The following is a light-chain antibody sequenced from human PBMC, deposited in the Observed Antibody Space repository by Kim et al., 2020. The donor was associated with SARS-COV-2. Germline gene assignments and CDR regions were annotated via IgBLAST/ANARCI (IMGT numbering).Light chain of an antibody. V-gene: IGLV3-21*04. J-gene: IGLJ3*02. CDR1: NIGAKS. Sequence: SYELTQPPSVSVAPGKTATITCGGNNIGAKSVHWYQQRPGQAPVLVIYYDNDRPSGIPERFSGSNSGNTATLTISRVEAGDEADYYCQVWDSSSDHRVFG. CDR2: YDN. CDR3: QVWDSSSDHRV.